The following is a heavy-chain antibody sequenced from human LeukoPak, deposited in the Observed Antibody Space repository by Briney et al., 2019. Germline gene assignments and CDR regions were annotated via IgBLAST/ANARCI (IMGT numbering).Heavy chain of an antibody. Sequence: SETLSLTCAVYGGSFSGYYWSWIRQPPGKGLEWIGEINHRGRTNYNPSLKSRVTISVDTSRTQFSLKLSSVTAADTAVYYCASHIAVAIDYWGQGTLVTVSS. D-gene: IGHD6-19*01. V-gene: IGHV4-34*01. J-gene: IGHJ4*02. CDR3: ASHIAVAIDY. CDR2: INHRGRT. CDR1: GGSFSGYY.